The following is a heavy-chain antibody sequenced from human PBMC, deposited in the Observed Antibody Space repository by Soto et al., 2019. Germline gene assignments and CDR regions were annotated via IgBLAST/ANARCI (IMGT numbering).Heavy chain of an antibody. Sequence: AGGSLRLSCAVSGFTLTTYSMNWVRQAPGKGLEWISFINKNGFTIYYADSVKGRFTISRDYAKNSLYLQMDSLRHEDTAVYYCARGAVTGTSLFDYWGLGXLVTVSS. CDR1: GFTLTTYS. V-gene: IGHV3-48*02. CDR3: ARGAVTGTSLFDY. D-gene: IGHD6-19*01. CDR2: INKNGFTI. J-gene: IGHJ4*02.